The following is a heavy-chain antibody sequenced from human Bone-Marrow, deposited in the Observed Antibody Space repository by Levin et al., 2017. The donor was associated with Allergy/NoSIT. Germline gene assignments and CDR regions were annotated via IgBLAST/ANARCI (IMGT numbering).Heavy chain of an antibody. Sequence: AGGSLRLSCSISGDSIGTYYWTWMRQVPGKGLEWVGYAYYLGSTDYNPSLKSRVYISLDASKNQVSLSLNSLSAADSATYYCARARGSLEWVFDYWGQGIQVTVSS. CDR2: AYYLGST. CDR3: ARARGSLEWVFDY. D-gene: IGHD3-3*01. CDR1: GDSIGTYY. V-gene: IGHV4-59*01. J-gene: IGHJ4*02.